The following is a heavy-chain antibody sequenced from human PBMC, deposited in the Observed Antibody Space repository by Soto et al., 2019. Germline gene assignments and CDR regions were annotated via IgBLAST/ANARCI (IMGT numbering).Heavy chain of an antibody. CDR2: IYWDDDK. J-gene: IGHJ4*02. Sequence: QITLKESGPTLVKPTQTLTLTCTFSGFSLTTDAVGVGWIRQPPGKALGWLALIYWDDDKRYSPALKSRLTITKDASRNQVVLTLTNMDPADTATYYCAHVYWVAAGIRYYFDYWGQGTLVTVSS. CDR3: AHVYWVAAGIRYYFDY. V-gene: IGHV2-5*02. CDR1: GFSLTTDAVG. D-gene: IGHD1-1*01.